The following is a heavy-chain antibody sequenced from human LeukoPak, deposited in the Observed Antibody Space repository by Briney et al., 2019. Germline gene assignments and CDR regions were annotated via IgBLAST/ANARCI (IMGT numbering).Heavy chain of an antibody. D-gene: IGHD6-13*01. J-gene: IGHJ5*02. V-gene: IGHV1-24*01. CDR1: GYTLTELS. CDR2: FDPEDGET. Sequence: ASVKVSCKVSGYTLTELSMHWVRQAPGKGLEWMGGFDPEDGETIYAQKFQGRVTMTEDTSTDTAYMELSSLRSEDTAVYYCARGKLEYSSSWYDWFDPWGQGTLVTVSS. CDR3: ARGKLEYSSSWYDWFDP.